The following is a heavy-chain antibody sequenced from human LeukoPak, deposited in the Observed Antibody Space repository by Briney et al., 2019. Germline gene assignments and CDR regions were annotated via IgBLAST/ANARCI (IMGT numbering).Heavy chain of an antibody. CDR2: ISGSGGST. CDR1: GFTFSSYA. CDR3: AKGARPGWLQWASFDY. V-gene: IGHV3-23*01. D-gene: IGHD5-24*01. Sequence: GGSLRLSCAASGFTFSSYAMSWVRQAPGKGLEWVSAISGSGGSTYYADSVKGRFTISRDNSKNTLYLQMNSLRVEDTAVYYCAKGARPGWLQWASFDYWGQGTLVTVSS. J-gene: IGHJ4*02.